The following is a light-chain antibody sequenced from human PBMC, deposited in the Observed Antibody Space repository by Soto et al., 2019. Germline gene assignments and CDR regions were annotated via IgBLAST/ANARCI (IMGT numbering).Light chain of an antibody. J-gene: IGLJ1*01. CDR3: QSYDGSLGGYV. Sequence: QSALAQPPSVSGAPGQRVTISCTGSSSNIGAGYDVHWYQQLPGTAPKLLIYGNSNRPSGVPDRFSGSKSGTSASLAITGLEVEDEADYYCQSYDGSLGGYVFGTGTKVTVL. CDR1: SSNIGAGYD. CDR2: GNS. V-gene: IGLV1-40*01.